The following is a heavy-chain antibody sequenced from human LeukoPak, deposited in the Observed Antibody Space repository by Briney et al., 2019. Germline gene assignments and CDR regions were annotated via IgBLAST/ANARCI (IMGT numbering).Heavy chain of an antibody. J-gene: IGHJ4*02. CDR1: GFTFSSYR. D-gene: IGHD5-12*01. V-gene: IGHV3-74*01. CDR2: INSDGSST. Sequence: GGSLRLSCAASGFTFSSYRMHWVRQAPGKGLVWVSRINSDGSSTSYADSVKGRFTISRDNAKNTLYLQMNSLRAEDTAVYYCARLAYSGYDYDDYWGQGTLVTVSS. CDR3: ARLAYSGYDYDDY.